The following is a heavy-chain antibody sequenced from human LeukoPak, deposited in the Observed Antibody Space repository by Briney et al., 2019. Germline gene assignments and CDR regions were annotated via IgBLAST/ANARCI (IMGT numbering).Heavy chain of an antibody. Sequence: ASVKVSCKASGYTFTGYYMHWVRQAPGQGLEWMGWINPNSGGTNYAQKFQGRVTMTRDTSISTAYMEMSSLTSDDTAVYYCARSARHCNNGVCFTDYYIDLWGKGTTVVVSS. CDR2: INPNSGGT. V-gene: IGHV1-2*02. CDR1: GYTFTGYY. D-gene: IGHD2-8*01. J-gene: IGHJ6*03. CDR3: ARSARHCNNGVCFTDYYIDL.